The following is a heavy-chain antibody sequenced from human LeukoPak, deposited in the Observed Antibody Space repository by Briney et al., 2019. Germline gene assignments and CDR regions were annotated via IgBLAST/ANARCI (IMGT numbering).Heavy chain of an antibody. Sequence: GGSRRLSCAASGFTFSSYAMSWVRQAPGKGLEWVSAISGSGGSTYYADSVKGRFTISRDNSKNTLYLQMNSLRAEDTAVYYCAKTRRDGYNFDYWGQGTLVTVSS. CDR3: AKTRRDGYNFDY. J-gene: IGHJ4*02. D-gene: IGHD5-12*01. CDR2: ISGSGGST. CDR1: GFTFSSYA. V-gene: IGHV3-23*01.